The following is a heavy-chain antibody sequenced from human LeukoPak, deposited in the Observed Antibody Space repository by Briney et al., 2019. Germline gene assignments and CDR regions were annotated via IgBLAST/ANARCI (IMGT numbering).Heavy chain of an antibody. Sequence: GASVKVSCKVSGYTGIELWMHWVRQAPGKGLEWMGGFDPEDGETVYAQKFQGRVTMTTHTSTSTAYMELRSLRSDDTAVYYCARDVCHYGSGFLVVGCYYYYMDVWGKGTTVTVSS. D-gene: IGHD3-10*01. J-gene: IGHJ6*03. CDR1: GYTGIELW. CDR2: FDPEDGET. CDR3: ARDVCHYGSGFLVVGCYYYYMDV. V-gene: IGHV1-24*01.